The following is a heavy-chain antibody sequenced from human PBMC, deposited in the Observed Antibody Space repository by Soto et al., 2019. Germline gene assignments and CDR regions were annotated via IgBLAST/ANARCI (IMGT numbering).Heavy chain of an antibody. Sequence: GESLKISCKGSVDTYTTSWIGWVRQMPGKGLEWMGTIYLGDSDTRYNPSVEGHVISADKSINTAYLHWPSLKASDTAMYYCARTLRRGDVFDVWGQGTMVTVS. CDR2: IYLGDSDT. J-gene: IGHJ3*01. V-gene: IGHV5-51*01. CDR3: ARTLRRGDVFDV. CDR1: VDTYTTSW.